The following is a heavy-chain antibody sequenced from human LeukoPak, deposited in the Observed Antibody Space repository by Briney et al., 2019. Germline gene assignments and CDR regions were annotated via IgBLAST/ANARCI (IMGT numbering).Heavy chain of an antibody. Sequence: GGSLRLSCAASGFYLSSYEMNWGRQAPGKGLEWIADITISGHTKNYADSVKGRFTISRDNARTSLYLQMNSLRVEDTGVYYCARGDPHADLWGQGTLVTVSS. CDR1: GFYLSSYE. J-gene: IGHJ5*02. CDR2: ITISGHTK. CDR3: ARGDPHADL. V-gene: IGHV3-48*03.